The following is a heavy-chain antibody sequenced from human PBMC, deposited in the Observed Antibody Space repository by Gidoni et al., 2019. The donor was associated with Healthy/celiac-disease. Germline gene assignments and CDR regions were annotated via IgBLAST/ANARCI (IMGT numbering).Heavy chain of an antibody. CDR1: GFTFTSAA. D-gene: IGHD1-1*01. CDR2: IVVGSGNT. V-gene: IGHV1-58*01. Sequence: QMQLVQAGPEMTKPGTSVKVSCKASGFTFTSAAVQWVRQARGQRLEWIGWIVVGSGNTNYAQKFQERVTITRDMSTSTAYMELSSLRSEDTAVYYCAADLERPNLGTLYYYGMDVWGQGTTVTVSS. CDR3: AADLERPNLGTLYYYGMDV. J-gene: IGHJ6*02.